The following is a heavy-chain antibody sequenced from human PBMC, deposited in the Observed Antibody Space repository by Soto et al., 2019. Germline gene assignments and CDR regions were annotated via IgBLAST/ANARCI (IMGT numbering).Heavy chain of an antibody. J-gene: IGHJ3*02. D-gene: IGHD1-26*01. CDR1: GFTFSSYA. Sequence: GGSLRLSCAASGFTFSSYAMHWVRQAPGKGLEWVAVISYDGSNKYYADSVKGRFTISRDNSKNTLYLQMNSLRSEDTAVYYCARLVRSWELAEGTFDIWGQGTMVTVSS. CDR2: ISYDGSNK. CDR3: ARLVRSWELAEGTFDI. V-gene: IGHV3-30-3*01.